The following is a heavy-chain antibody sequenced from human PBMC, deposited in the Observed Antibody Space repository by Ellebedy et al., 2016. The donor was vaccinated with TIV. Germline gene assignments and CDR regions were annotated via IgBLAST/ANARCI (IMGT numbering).Heavy chain of an antibody. Sequence: AASVKVSCKASGYTFTSYDINWVRQATGQGLEWMGWMNPNSGNTGYAQKFQGRVTMTRDTSISTAYMELSRLRSDDTAVYYCTRADYSSRSPLDYWGQGTLVTVSS. CDR3: TRADYSSRSPLDY. V-gene: IGHV1-8*02. CDR1: GYTFTSYD. D-gene: IGHD6-13*01. J-gene: IGHJ4*02. CDR2: MNPNSGNT.